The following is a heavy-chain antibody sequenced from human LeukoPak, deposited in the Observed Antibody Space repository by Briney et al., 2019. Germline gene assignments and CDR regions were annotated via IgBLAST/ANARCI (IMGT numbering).Heavy chain of an antibody. J-gene: IGHJ5*02. CDR2: IYTSGST. CDR1: GGSISSYY. Sequence: SETLSLTCTVSGGSISSYYWSWIRQPAGKGLEWIGRIYTSGSTNYNPSLKSRVAMSVDTSKNQFSLKLSSVTAADTAVYYCARQSIGFWSGYYNVNWFDPWGQGTLVTVSS. D-gene: IGHD3-3*01. CDR3: ARQSIGFWSGYYNVNWFDP. V-gene: IGHV4-4*07.